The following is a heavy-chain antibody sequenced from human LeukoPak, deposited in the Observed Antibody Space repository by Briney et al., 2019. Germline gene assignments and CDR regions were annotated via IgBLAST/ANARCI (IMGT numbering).Heavy chain of an antibody. Sequence: GGSLRLSCAASGFTFSSYAMHWVRQAPGKGLEWVAVISYDGSNKYYADSVKGRFTISRDNSKNTLYLQMNSLRAEDTAVYYCARGSSGWNYWGQGTLVTVSS. D-gene: IGHD6-19*01. J-gene: IGHJ4*02. CDR1: GFTFSSYA. CDR2: ISYDGSNK. CDR3: ARGSSGWNY. V-gene: IGHV3-30-3*01.